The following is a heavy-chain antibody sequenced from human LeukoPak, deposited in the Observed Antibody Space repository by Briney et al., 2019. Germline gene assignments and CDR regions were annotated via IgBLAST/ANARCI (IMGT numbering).Heavy chain of an antibody. CDR1: GFTLSQYA. Sequence: GGSLRLSCAASGFTLSQYAMHWVRQAPGKGLEWMAAIWYDGSNDYYADSVKGRFTISRDNSKNTLSLQMNSLRAEDTAVYYCAREADCSGGSCYRGAFDIWGQGTMVTVSS. D-gene: IGHD2-15*01. CDR3: AREADCSGGSCYRGAFDI. CDR2: IWYDGSND. V-gene: IGHV3-33*01. J-gene: IGHJ3*02.